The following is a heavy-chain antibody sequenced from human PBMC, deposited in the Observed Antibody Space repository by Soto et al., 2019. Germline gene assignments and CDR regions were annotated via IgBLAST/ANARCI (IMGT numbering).Heavy chain of an antibody. D-gene: IGHD5-18*01. CDR3: AREFTAMEYYFDY. J-gene: IGHJ4*02. CDR1: GGTFSSYA. CDR2: IIPIFGTA. Sequence: ASVKVSCKASGGTFSSYAISWVRQAPGQGLEWMGGIIPIFGTANYAQKFQGRVTITADESTSTAYMELSSLRSEDTAVYYCAREFTAMEYYFDYWGQGTLVTVSS. V-gene: IGHV1-69*13.